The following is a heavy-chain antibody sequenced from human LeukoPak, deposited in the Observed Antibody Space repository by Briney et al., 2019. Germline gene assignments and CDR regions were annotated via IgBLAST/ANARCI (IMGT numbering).Heavy chain of an antibody. Sequence: PSETLSLTCTVSGASFNSDDQYWNWIRQSPGKGLKWIGSIHPSGMLYNNPSLESRVTMSRDTSKNQFSLNLNSVTAADTAVYFCSRGLDSRKLGYWGQGILVIVSS. D-gene: IGHD3-22*01. CDR2: IHPSGML. CDR1: GASFNSDDQY. J-gene: IGHJ4*02. V-gene: IGHV4-31*03. CDR3: SRGLDSRKLGY.